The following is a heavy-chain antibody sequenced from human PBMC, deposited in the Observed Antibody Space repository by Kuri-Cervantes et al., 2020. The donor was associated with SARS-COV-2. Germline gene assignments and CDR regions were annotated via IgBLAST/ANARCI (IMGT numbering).Heavy chain of an antibody. CDR3: ARSFDY. Sequence: GESLKISCAASGFTVTNNYMSWVRQAPGKGLEWVSLIYSGGSIRYADSVKGRFIISRDISKNTLSLQMNSLRAEDTAVYYCARSFDYWSLGTLVTVSS. CDR2: IYSGGSI. V-gene: IGHV3-53*01. CDR1: GFTVTNNY. J-gene: IGHJ4*02.